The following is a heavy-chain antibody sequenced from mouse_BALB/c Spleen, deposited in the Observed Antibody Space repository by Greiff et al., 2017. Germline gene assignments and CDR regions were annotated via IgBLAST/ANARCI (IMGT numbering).Heavy chain of an antibody. CDR2: INPYNDGT. V-gene: IGHV1-14*01. J-gene: IGHJ3*01. D-gene: IGHD2-1*01. Sequence: EVKLMESGPELVKPGASVKMSCKASGYTFTSYVMHWVKQKPGQGLEWIGYINPYNDGTKYNEKFKGKATLTSDKSSSTAYMELSSLTSEDSAVYYCARGGYGNYVPFAYWGQGTLVTVSA. CDR3: ARGGYGNYVPFAY. CDR1: GYTFTSYV.